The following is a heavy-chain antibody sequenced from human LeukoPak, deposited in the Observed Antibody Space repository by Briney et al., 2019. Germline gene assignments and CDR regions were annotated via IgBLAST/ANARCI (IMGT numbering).Heavy chain of an antibody. CDR2: INPSGGST. CDR3: ARDSYYDSSGSVDY. J-gene: IGHJ4*02. V-gene: IGHV1-46*01. CDR1: GYTFTSHY. Sequence: ASVNVSCKASGYTFTSHYMHWVRQAPGQGLEWMGRINPSGGSTTYAQRFQGRVTMTRDTSTSTVYMELSSLRSEDTAVYFCARDSYYDSSGSVDYWGQGTLVTVSS. D-gene: IGHD3-22*01.